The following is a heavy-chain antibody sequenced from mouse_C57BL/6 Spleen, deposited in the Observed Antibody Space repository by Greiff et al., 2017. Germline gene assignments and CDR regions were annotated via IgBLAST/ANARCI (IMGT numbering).Heavy chain of an antibody. D-gene: IGHD1-1*01. CDR1: GFNIKDDY. J-gene: IGHJ3*01. V-gene: IGHV14-4*01. Sequence: VQLKQSGAELVRPGASVKLSCTASGFNIKDDYMHWVKQRPEQGLEWIGWIDPENGDTEYASKFQGKATITADTSSNTAYLQLSSLTSEDTAVYYCTTPYYYGFAYWGQGTLVTVSA. CDR2: IDPENGDT. CDR3: TTPYYYGFAY.